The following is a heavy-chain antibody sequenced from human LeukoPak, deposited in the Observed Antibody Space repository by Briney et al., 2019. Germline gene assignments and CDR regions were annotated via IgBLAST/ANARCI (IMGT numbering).Heavy chain of an antibody. CDR2: INHSGST. D-gene: IGHD3-3*01. V-gene: IGHV4-34*01. CDR1: GGSFSGYY. J-gene: IGHJ3*02. Sequence: NPSETLSLTCAVYGGSFSGYYWSWIRQPPGKGLEWIGEINHSGSTNYNPSLKSRVTISVDTSKNQFSLKLSSVTAADTAVYYCARWSGSRGFDIWGQGTMVTVSS. CDR3: ARWSGSRGFDI.